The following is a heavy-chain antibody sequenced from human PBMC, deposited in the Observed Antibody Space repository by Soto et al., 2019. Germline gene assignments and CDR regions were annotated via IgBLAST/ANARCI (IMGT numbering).Heavy chain of an antibody. V-gene: IGHV4-59*01. Sequence: SETLSLTCTVSGGSISSYFYIWVRQPPGKGLEWIGSVYYTGTTDYNPSLKSRVTISVDTSKTQFPLNLRSVTAADTAVYYCARDLAAVPRAFDYWGRGTLVTVSS. D-gene: IGHD6-13*01. CDR2: VYYTGTT. J-gene: IGHJ4*02. CDR3: ARDLAAVPRAFDY. CDR1: GGSISSYF.